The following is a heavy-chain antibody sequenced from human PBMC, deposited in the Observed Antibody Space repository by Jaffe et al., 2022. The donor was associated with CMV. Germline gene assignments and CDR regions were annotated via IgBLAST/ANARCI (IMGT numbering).Heavy chain of an antibody. D-gene: IGHD2-21*02. V-gene: IGHV3-21*01. CDR2: ISSSSSYI. Sequence: EVQLVESGGGLVKPGGSLRLSCAASGFTFSSYSMNWVRQAPGKGLEWVSSISSSSSYIYYADSVKGRFTISRDNAKNSLYLQMNSLRAEDTAVYYCARDTPHCGGDCYADAFDIWGQGTMVTVSS. CDR1: GFTFSSYS. J-gene: IGHJ3*02. CDR3: ARDTPHCGGDCYADAFDI.